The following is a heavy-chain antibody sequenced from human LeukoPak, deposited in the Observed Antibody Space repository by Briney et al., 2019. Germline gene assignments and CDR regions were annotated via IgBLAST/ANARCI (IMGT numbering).Heavy chain of an antibody. CDR3: ARDYGIAAAGISFDY. D-gene: IGHD6-13*01. CDR1: GGTFSSYA. CDR2: IIPIFGTA. V-gene: IGHV1-69*13. Sequence: ASVKVSCKASGGTFSSYAISWVRQAPGQGLEWMGGIIPIFGTANYAQKFQGRVTITADESTSTAYMELSSLRSEDTAVYYCARDYGIAAAGISFDYWGQGTLVTVSS. J-gene: IGHJ4*02.